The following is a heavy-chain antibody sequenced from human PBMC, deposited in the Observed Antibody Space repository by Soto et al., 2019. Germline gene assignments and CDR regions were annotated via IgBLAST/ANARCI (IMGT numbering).Heavy chain of an antibody. CDR3: ARIPVDTSMIYWLDH. V-gene: IGHV4-61*08. CDR1: GGSVSSGDYY. CDR2: IYYRGST. D-gene: IGHD5-18*01. J-gene: IGHJ5*02. Sequence: SETLSLTCTVSGGSVSSGDYYWSWIRQPPGKGLEWIGNIYYRGSTNYNPSLKSRATISVDTSKNQFSLKVSSVTAADTAVYYCARIPVDTSMIYWLDHCGQEKLLTV.